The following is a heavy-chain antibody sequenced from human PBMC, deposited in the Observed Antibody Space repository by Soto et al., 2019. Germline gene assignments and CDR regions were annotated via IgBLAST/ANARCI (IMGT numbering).Heavy chain of an antibody. CDR3: AKEEGYDFWSGYSYRYYFDY. CDR2: ISGSGGST. D-gene: IGHD3-3*01. Sequence: ALRLSCAASGFTFRSYARSWLRQAPGKGLEWVSAISGSGGSTYYADSVKGRLTISRDNSKNTLYLQMNSLRAEDTAVYYCAKEEGYDFWSGYSYRYYFDYWGQGTLVPVSS. J-gene: IGHJ4*02. V-gene: IGHV3-23*01. CDR1: GFTFRSYA.